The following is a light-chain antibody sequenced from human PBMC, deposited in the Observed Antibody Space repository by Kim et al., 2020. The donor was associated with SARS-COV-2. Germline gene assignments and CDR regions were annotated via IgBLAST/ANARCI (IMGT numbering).Light chain of an antibody. V-gene: IGLV3-19*01. J-gene: IGLJ1*01. Sequence: SSELTQDPAVSVALGQTVRITCQGDSLRRYYASWYQQKPGQAPVLVIYGKNNRPSGIPDRFSGSSSGNTASLTITGAQAEDEADYYFNSRDSSGNHLFYV. CDR3: NSRDSSGNHLFYV. CDR1: SLRRYY. CDR2: GKN.